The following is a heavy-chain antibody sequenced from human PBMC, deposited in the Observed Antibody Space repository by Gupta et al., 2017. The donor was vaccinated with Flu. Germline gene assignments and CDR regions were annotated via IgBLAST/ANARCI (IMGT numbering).Heavy chain of an antibody. CDR1: GFTFSSYA. J-gene: IGHJ3*02. Sequence: EVQLLESGGGLVQPGGSLRLSCAASGFTFSSYAMSWVRQAPGKGLEGVSAISGSGGSTYYADAGKGRVTISRENAKNTRDMQMKRVRAEETAVYYCATPDDGAGRDLLLDIGGQGTMVTVSS. D-gene: IGHD4/OR15-4a*01. V-gene: IGHV3-23*01. CDR2: ISGSGGST. CDR3: ATPDDGAGRDLLLDI.